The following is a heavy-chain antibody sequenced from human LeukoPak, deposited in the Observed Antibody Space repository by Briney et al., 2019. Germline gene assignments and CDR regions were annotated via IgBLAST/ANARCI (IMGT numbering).Heavy chain of an antibody. CDR1: GGIFSSYA. V-gene: IGHV1-69*05. CDR3: ARLNTAMANFDY. CDR2: IIPIFGTA. J-gene: IGHJ4*02. Sequence: SVKVSCKASGGIFSSYAISWVRQAPGQGLEWMGGIIPIFGTANYAQKFPGRVTITTDESTSTAYMELSSLRSEDTAVYYCARLNTAMANFDYWGQGTLVTVSS. D-gene: IGHD5-18*01.